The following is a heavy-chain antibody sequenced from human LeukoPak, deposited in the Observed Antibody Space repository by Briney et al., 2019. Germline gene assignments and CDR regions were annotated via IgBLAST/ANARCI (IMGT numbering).Heavy chain of an antibody. CDR2: ISAYNGNT. CDR1: GYTFTSYG. Sequence: ASVKVSCKASGYTFTSYGISWVRQAPGQGLEWMGWISAYNGNTNYAQKLQGRVTLTTDTSTSTAYMELRSLRSDGTAVYYCATSARGRASGSFYGYWGQGTLVTVSA. CDR3: ATSARGRASGSFYGY. J-gene: IGHJ4*02. V-gene: IGHV1-18*01. D-gene: IGHD1-26*01.